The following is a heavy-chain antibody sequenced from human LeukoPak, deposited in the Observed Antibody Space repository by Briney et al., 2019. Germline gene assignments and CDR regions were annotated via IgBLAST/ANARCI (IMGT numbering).Heavy chain of an antibody. CDR2: ISGSGGST. J-gene: IGHJ4*02. CDR3: AKSSYYDASGYYREYYFDY. D-gene: IGHD3-22*01. CDR1: GFSFSNYA. Sequence: GGSLRLSCVSSGFSFSNYAMSWVRQAPGKGLEWVSSISGSGGSTHDADSVKGRFTISRDKTKNTLYLQMNSLRAEDTAVYYCAKSSYYDASGYYREYYFDYWGQGTLVTVSS. V-gene: IGHV3-23*01.